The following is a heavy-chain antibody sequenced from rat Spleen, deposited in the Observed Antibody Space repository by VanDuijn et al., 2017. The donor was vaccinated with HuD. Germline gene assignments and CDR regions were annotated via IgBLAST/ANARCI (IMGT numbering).Heavy chain of an antibody. CDR1: GFTFSTYV. J-gene: IGHJ2*01. V-gene: IGHV5-43*01. CDR2: INTDSTHT. Sequence: EVQLVESGGGLVQPGSSLKVSCVASGFTFSTYVMHWFRQAPDNGIEWLAFINTDSTHTHFAETVKGRFTISRDNAKNTVDMQLSSLRSEDTAIYFCARETPTIATFDYWGQGLMVTVSS. CDR3: ARETPTIATFDY. D-gene: IGHD1-3*01.